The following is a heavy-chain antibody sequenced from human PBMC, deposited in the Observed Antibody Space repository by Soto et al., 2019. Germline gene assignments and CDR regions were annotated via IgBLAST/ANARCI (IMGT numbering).Heavy chain of an antibody. Sequence: QVQLVQSGAEVKKPGASVKVSCKAPGYTFTGYYMHWVRQAPGQGLEWMGWINPNSGGTNYAQKFQGWVIMTRDTSISTAYLELSRLRSDDTAVYYCARDGCSGGSCSFDYWGQGTLVTVSS. V-gene: IGHV1-2*04. D-gene: IGHD2-15*01. CDR2: INPNSGGT. CDR1: GYTFTGYY. J-gene: IGHJ4*02. CDR3: ARDGCSGGSCSFDY.